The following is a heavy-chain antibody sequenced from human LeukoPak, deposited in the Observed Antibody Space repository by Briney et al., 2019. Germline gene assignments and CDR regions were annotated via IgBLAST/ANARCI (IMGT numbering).Heavy chain of an antibody. CDR1: GGSISSSSYY. CDR2: IYYSGST. CDR3: ALTTIYYYYMDV. D-gene: IGHD1-1*01. Sequence: SETLSLTCTVSGGSISSSSYYWGWIRQPPGKGLEWIGSIYYSGSTYYNPSLKSRVTISVDTSKNQFSLKLRSVTAADTAVYYCALTTIYYYYMDVWGKGTTVTVSS. V-gene: IGHV4-39*07. J-gene: IGHJ6*03.